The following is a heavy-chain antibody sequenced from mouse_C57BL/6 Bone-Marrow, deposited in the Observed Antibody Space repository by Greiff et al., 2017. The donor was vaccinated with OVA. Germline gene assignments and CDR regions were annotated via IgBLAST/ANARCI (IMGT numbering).Heavy chain of an antibody. CDR2: IDPSDSYT. Sequence: QVQLQQPGAELVMPGASVKLSCKASGYTFTSYWMHWVKQRPGQGLEWIGEIDPSDSYTNYNQKFKGKSTLTVDKSSSTAYMQLSSLTSEDSAVYYCASLYDLDVWGTGTTVTVSS. CDR1: GYTFTSYW. V-gene: IGHV1-69*01. CDR3: ASLYDLDV. D-gene: IGHD2-3*01. J-gene: IGHJ1*03.